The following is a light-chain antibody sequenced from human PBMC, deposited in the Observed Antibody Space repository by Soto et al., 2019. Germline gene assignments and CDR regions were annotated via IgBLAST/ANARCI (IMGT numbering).Light chain of an antibody. CDR1: QGISNS. J-gene: IGKJ4*01. CDR3: QKYNSAPLT. Sequence: LSASVVDRVTITCLASQGISNSLAWYQQKPGRVPELLIYAASTLQSGVTSRFSGSGSGTDVTLTISSLQPEDVETDYCQKYNSAPLTFGGGTKVELK. CDR2: AAS. V-gene: IGKV1-27*01.